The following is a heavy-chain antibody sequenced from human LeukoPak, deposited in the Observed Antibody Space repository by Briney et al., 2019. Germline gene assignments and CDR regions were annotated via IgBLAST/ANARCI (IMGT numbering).Heavy chain of an antibody. V-gene: IGHV1-2*02. J-gene: IGHJ6*03. CDR3: ARFVSTRSYMDV. CDR1: GYTFTGYY. Sequence: ASVKVSCKASGYTFTGYYMHWVRQAPGQGLEWMGWINPNSGGTNYAQKFQGRVTMTRDTSISTAYMELSRLRSDDTAVYYCARFVSTRSYMDVWGKGTTVTVSS. CDR2: INPNSGGT. D-gene: IGHD2-2*01.